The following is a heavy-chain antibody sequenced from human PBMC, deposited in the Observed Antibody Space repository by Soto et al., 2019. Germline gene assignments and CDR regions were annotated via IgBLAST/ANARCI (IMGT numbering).Heavy chain of an antibody. CDR3: ARHSSSWPIFDY. Sequence: QVQLQESGPGLVKPSETLSLTCTVSGGSIGNSYWSWIRQSPGKGLAWIGYIYYIGSSNYNPSLKSRVPISVDTSKNHFSLKLSSVTAADTAVYYCARHSSSWPIFDYWGQGTLVIVSS. J-gene: IGHJ4*02. CDR2: IYYIGSS. D-gene: IGHD6-13*01. V-gene: IGHV4-59*08. CDR1: GGSIGNSY.